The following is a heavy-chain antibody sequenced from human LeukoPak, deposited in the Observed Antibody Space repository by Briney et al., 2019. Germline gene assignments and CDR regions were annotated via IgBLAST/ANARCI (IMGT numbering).Heavy chain of an antibody. CDR3: AELGITMIGGV. CDR1: GFTFSSYG. J-gene: IGHJ6*04. V-gene: IGHV3-33*05. CDR2: ISYDGSNK. Sequence: GGSLRLSCAASGFTFSSYGMHWVRQAPGKGLEWVAVISYDGSNKYADSVKGRFTISRDNSKNTLFLQMNSLRAEDTAVYYCAELGITMIGGVWGKGTTVTVSS. D-gene: IGHD3-10*02.